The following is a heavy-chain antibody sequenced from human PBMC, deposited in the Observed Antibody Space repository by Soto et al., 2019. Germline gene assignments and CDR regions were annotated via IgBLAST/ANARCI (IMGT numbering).Heavy chain of an antibody. CDR2: IIPILGIA. D-gene: IGHD2-2*01. J-gene: IGHJ4*02. CDR1: GGTFSSYT. Sequence: SVKVSCKASGGTFSSYTISWVRQAPGQGLEWMGRIIPILGIANYAQKFQGRVTITADKSTSTAYMELSSLRSEDTAVYYCARDLTVVPAAMGFDYWGQGTLVTVSS. CDR3: ARDLTVVPAAMGFDY. V-gene: IGHV1-69*04.